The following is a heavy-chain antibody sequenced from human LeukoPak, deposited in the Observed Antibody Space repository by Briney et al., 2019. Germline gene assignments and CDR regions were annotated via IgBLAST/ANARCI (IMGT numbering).Heavy chain of an antibody. J-gene: IGHJ2*01. CDR1: GFTFNAYY. CDR3: ARDWPGISLHFDR. Sequence: GASVKVSCKASGFTFNAYYIHWVRQAPGQGLEWMGWINPNTGDTNFAQKFQGRVAMTRDTSLSTAYMDLTRLTSDDTAVYYCARDWPGISLHFDRWGRGTLITVSS. D-gene: IGHD2-15*01. CDR2: INPNTGDT. V-gene: IGHV1-2*02.